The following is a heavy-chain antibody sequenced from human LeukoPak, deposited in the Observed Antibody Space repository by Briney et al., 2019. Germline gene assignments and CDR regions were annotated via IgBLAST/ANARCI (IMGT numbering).Heavy chain of an antibody. Sequence: SQTLSLTCTVSGGSISSGGYYWSWIRQHPGKGLEWIGYIYYSGSTYYNPSLKSRVTISVDTSKNQFSLKLSSVTAADTAVYYCARTVEMATIPEIDYWGQGTLVAVSS. J-gene: IGHJ4*02. CDR1: GGSISSGGYY. V-gene: IGHV4-31*03. D-gene: IGHD5-24*01. CDR3: ARTVEMATIPEIDY. CDR2: IYYSGST.